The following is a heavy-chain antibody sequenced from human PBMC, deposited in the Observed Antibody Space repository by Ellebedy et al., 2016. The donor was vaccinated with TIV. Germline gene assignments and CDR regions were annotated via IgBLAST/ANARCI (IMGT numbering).Heavy chain of an antibody. J-gene: IGHJ4*02. Sequence: SETLSLTXTVSGGSISSDYWSWIRQPPGKGLEWIGYMYYSGSTNYNPSLKSRVTISVDTSKNQFSLKLSSVAAADTAVYYCARQYYYDSSGYYYFDYWGQGILVTVSS. V-gene: IGHV4-59*01. D-gene: IGHD3-22*01. CDR3: ARQYYYDSSGYYYFDY. CDR2: MYYSGST. CDR1: GGSISSDY.